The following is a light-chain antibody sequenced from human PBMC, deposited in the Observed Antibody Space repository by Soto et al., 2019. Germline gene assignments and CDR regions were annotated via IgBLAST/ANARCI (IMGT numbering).Light chain of an antibody. J-gene: IGKJ2*01. V-gene: IGKV3-20*01. CDR3: QQYGSSPPYT. Sequence: EIVLTQSPGSLSLSPGERATISCRASQSVSSSYLAWYQQRPGQAPRLLIYGASSRATGIPDRFSGSGYGTDFPLTISRLEPEDFAVYYCQQYGSSPPYTFGQGTKLEIK. CDR1: QSVSSSY. CDR2: GAS.